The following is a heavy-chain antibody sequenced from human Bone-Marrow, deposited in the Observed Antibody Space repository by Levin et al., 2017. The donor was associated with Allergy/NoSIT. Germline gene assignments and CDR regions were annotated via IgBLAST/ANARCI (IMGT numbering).Heavy chain of an antibody. CDR2: IYTSGST. Sequence: SETLSLTCTVSGGSISSGSYYWSWIRQPAGKGLEWIGRIYTSGSTNYNPSLKSRVTISVDTSKNQFSLKLSSVTAADTAVYYCARDSWKKRVPSSTYYGYYYYYYMDVWGKGTTVTVSS. D-gene: IGHD3-3*01. CDR3: ARDSWKKRVPSSTYYGYYYYYYMDV. CDR1: GGSISSGSYY. V-gene: IGHV4-61*02. J-gene: IGHJ6*03.